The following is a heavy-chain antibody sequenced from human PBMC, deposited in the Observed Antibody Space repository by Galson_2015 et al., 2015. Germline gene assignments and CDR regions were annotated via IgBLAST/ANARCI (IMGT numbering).Heavy chain of an antibody. CDR1: GFSLSTGGVG. CDR2: IFWNDNK. D-gene: IGHD3-10*01. CDR3: AHRLGYYFDSGSYSFDY. J-gene: IGHJ4*02. Sequence: PALVKPPQTLTLTCTFSGFSLSTGGVGVGWIRQPPGKALQWLAVIFWNDNKRYSPSLKSRLTITKDTSKNQVVLTMTNMDPVDTATYYCAHRLGYYFDSGSYSFDYWGQGTLVTVSS. V-gene: IGHV2-5*01.